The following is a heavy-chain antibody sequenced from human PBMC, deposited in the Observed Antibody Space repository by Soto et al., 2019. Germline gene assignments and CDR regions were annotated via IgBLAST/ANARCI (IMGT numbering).Heavy chain of an antibody. Sequence: GGSLRLSCAASTFMFSDYYMSWIRQAPGKGLEWVSSISGSRTVISYADSVKGRFTISRDDSKNTLYLQMNSLKTEDTAVYYCTTVDYYYGMDVWGQGTTVTVSS. V-gene: IGHV3-11*01. J-gene: IGHJ6*02. CDR1: TFMFSDYY. CDR2: ISGSRTVI. CDR3: TTVDYYYGMDV.